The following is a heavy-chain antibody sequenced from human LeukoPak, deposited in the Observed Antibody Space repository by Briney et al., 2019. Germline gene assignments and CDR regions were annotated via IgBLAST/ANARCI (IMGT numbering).Heavy chain of an antibody. CDR1: GGSFSGYY. J-gene: IGHJ4*02. Sequence: SETLSLTCAVYGGSFSGYYWSWIRQPPGKGLEWIGEINHSGSINYNPSLKSRVTISVDTSKNQFSLKLSSVTAADTAVYYCATYVEMATIVSGEYWGQGTLVTVSS. V-gene: IGHV4-34*01. CDR3: ATYVEMATIVSGEY. CDR2: INHSGSI. D-gene: IGHD5-24*01.